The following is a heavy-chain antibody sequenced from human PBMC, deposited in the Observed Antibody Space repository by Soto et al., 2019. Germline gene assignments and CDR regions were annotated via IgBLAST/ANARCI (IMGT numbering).Heavy chain of an antibody. CDR1: GYTFASYA. Sequence: GASVKVSCKASGYTFASYAMHWVRQAPGQRLEWMGWINAGNGNTKYSQKFQGRVTITRDTSASTAYMELSSLRSEDTAVYYCARGPRSSGWYGDYWGQGTLVTVSS. D-gene: IGHD6-19*01. V-gene: IGHV1-3*01. CDR2: INAGNGNT. J-gene: IGHJ4*02. CDR3: ARGPRSSGWYGDY.